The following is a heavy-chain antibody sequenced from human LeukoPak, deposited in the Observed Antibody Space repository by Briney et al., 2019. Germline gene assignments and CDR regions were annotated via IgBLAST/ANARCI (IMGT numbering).Heavy chain of an antibody. V-gene: IGHV3-30*02. J-gene: IGHJ6*03. CDR2: IRYDGSNK. CDR3: ATEKALSNYVHYYYYYMDV. D-gene: IGHD4-11*01. CDR1: GFTFSSYG. Sequence: PGGSLRLSCAASGFTFSSYGMHWVRQAPGKGLEWVAFIRYDGSNKYYADSVKGRFTISRDNSKNTLYLQMNSLRAEDTAVYYCATEKALSNYVHYYYYYMDVWGKGTTVTVSS.